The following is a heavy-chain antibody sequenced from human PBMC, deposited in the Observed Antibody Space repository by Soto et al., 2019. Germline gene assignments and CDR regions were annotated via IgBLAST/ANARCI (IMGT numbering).Heavy chain of an antibody. J-gene: IGHJ3*02. V-gene: IGHV3-23*01. CDR3: ATRHDYGGNLEAFDI. D-gene: IGHD3-16*01. CDR2: ISGTGGNT. Sequence: EVQLLESGGGLVQPGGSLRLSCTASGVTFSGYAMSWVRQALGKGLEWVSAISGTGGNTYYADSVKGRFTISRDNSESIMFLQMHSLRADHTAVYYSATRHDYGGNLEAFDIWGQGTTVAVSS. CDR1: GVTFSGYA.